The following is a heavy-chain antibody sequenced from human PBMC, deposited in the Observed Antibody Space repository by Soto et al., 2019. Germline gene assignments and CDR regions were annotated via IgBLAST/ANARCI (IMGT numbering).Heavy chain of an antibody. CDR2: ISGSGGST. V-gene: IGHV3-23*01. CDR3: AKEGYSYGIYYYYGMDV. CDR1: GFTFSSYA. Sequence: GGSLRLSCAASGFTFSSYAMSWVRQAPGKGLEWVSAISGSGGSTYYADSVKGRFTISRDNSKNTLYLQMNSLRAEDTAVYYCAKEGYSYGIYYYYGMDVWGQGTTVTVSS. J-gene: IGHJ6*02. D-gene: IGHD5-18*01.